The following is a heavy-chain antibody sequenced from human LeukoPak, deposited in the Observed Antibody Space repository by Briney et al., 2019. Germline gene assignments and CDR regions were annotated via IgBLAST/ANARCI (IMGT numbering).Heavy chain of an antibody. D-gene: IGHD6-6*01. CDR2: IYTSGAT. CDR1: GDSISSYY. J-gene: IGHJ4*02. Sequence: PSETLSLTCTVSGDSISSYYWSWIRQPPGKGLEWIGYIYTSGATNYIPSLKGRVTISIDTSKNQFSLKLSSVTAADSAVYYCARLTRLSTSPDRYYLDYWGQGTLVTVSS. V-gene: IGHV4-4*09. CDR3: ARLTRLSTSPDRYYLDY.